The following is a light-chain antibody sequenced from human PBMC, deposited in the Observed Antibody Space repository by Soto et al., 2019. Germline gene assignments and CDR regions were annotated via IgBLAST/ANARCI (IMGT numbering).Light chain of an antibody. V-gene: IGKV3-20*01. CDR3: QQYGSSSWT. Sequence: EIVLTQSPGTLSLSPGERATLSCRASQSVSSSYLAWYQQKPGQAPRLLIYGASSRATGIPDRFSGSGSETGFTLTISRLEPEDFAVYYCQQYGSSSWTFGQGNKVEIK. J-gene: IGKJ1*01. CDR1: QSVSSSY. CDR2: GAS.